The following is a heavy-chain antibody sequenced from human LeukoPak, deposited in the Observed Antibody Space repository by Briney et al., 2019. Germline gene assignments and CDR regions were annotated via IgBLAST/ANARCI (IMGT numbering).Heavy chain of an antibody. J-gene: IGHJ4*02. V-gene: IGHV3-23*01. CDR1: GFTFSSYA. CDR2: VSGSGGST. D-gene: IGHD2-15*01. Sequence: PGASLTLSCAASGFTFSSYAMSWVRQAAGKGREWVSTVSGSGGSTFYADSVKGRFTISRDNSKNTLYLQMNSLRGEDTAVYYCAKGYCSGGSCCLDYWGQGTLVTVSS. CDR3: AKGYCSGGSCCLDY.